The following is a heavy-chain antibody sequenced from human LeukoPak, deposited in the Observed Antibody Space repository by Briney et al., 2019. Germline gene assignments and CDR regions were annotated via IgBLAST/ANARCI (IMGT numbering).Heavy chain of an antibody. V-gene: IGHV3-30-3*01. CDR2: ISYDGTNK. CDR3: AREEESDYYCYAMDV. CDR1: GFTFSSYA. Sequence: GRPLRLSCAASGFTFSSYAMHWVRQAPGKGLEWVAVISYDGTNKYYADSVKGRLTFSRDNSKNTLYLQMNSLRAEDTAVYYCAREEESDYYCYAMDVWGQGTTVTVSS. J-gene: IGHJ6*02. D-gene: IGHD3-10*01.